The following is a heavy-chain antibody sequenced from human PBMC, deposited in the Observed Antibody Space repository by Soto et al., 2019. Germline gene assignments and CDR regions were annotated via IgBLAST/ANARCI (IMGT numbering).Heavy chain of an antibody. V-gene: IGHV3-33*01. D-gene: IGHD6-19*01. CDR1: GFTFSRDG. J-gene: IGHJ4*02. Sequence: QVQLVESGGGVVQPGGSLRLSCAASGFTFSRDGMHWVRQAPGKGLEWLAGIWLDGSNENYADSVKGRFTISRDNSKNTLYLQMNSLRAEDTAVYYCARDQGWVFDYWGQGTLVTVSS. CDR3: ARDQGWVFDY. CDR2: IWLDGSNE.